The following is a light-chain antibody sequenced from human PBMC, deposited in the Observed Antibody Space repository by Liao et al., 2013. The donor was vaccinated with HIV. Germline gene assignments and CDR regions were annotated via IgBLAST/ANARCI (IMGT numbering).Light chain of an antibody. Sequence: SYELTQPPSVSVSPGQTASITCSGDTLGDKSPSWYQQKPGQSPVLVIYEDEKRPSGIPERFSGSNSGNTATLTISGTQPVDEADYYCQAWDSTTVIFGGGTKLTVL. CDR2: EDE. J-gene: IGLJ2*01. CDR3: QAWDSTTVI. V-gene: IGLV3-1*01. CDR1: TLGDKS.